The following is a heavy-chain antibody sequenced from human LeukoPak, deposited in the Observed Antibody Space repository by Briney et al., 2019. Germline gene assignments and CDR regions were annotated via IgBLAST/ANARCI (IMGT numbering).Heavy chain of an antibody. CDR2: INHSGST. CDR3: ASMMARRAFDI. CDR1: GGSFSVYY. V-gene: IGHV4-34*01. J-gene: IGHJ3*02. D-gene: IGHD5-24*01. Sequence: PSDTLSLTCAVYGGSFSVYYWIRIPHPPGKGLEWIGEINHSGSTNYNPSLKSRVTISVDTSKNQFSLKLSSVTAADTAVYYCASMMARRAFDIWGQGTMVTVSS.